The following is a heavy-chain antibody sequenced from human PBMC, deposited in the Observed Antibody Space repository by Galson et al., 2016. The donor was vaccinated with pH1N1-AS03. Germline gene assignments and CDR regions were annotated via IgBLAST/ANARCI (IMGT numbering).Heavy chain of an antibody. CDR1: GFTFSSYG. J-gene: IGHJ4*02. V-gene: IGHV3-33*01. D-gene: IGHD3-22*01. Sequence: SLRLSCAASGFTFSSYGMHWVRQTPGKGLEWVAVIWYDGSNKYYADSVKCRFTISRDDSKNTLYLQMSSLRAEDTAVYYCARGQGYNSGYFATDYWGRGTLVTVSS. CDR3: ARGQGYNSGYFATDY. CDR2: IWYDGSNK.